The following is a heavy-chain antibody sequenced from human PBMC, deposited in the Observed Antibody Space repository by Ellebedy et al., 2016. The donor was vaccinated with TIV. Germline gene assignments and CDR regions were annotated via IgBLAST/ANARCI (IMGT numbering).Heavy chain of an antibody. J-gene: IGHJ4*02. Sequence: GESLKISXQTSGYNFNSHWIAWVRQVPGKGLEWVGIIFPGDSESTYSPSLQGQVTISADKSTAYLRWSSLKASDTAIYYCARQATNFWGGRLFHFDSWGQGTLVTVSS. CDR2: IFPGDSES. CDR3: ARQATNFWGGRLFHFDS. CDR1: GYNFNSHW. V-gene: IGHV5-51*01. D-gene: IGHD3-3*01.